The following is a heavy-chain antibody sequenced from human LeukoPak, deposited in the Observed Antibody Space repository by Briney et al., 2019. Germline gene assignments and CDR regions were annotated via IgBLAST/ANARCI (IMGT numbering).Heavy chain of an antibody. CDR2: ISHDGMNA. J-gene: IGHJ5*02. CDR3: AKDGAQYSSGPECDP. D-gene: IGHD6-19*01. V-gene: IGHV3-23*01. Sequence: GRSLRLSCAASGLHFSGTAMGWVHQAPGKGLEWVSAISHDGMNAYYADSVKGRFTISRDNSKKTVSLEMSSLTAADTGVYYCAKDGAQYSSGPECDPRGQGALVTVSP. CDR1: GLHFSGTA.